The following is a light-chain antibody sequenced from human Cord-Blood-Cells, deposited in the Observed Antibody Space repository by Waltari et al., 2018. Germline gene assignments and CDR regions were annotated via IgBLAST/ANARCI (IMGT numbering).Light chain of an antibody. Sequence: QSALTQTAPVSGSPGQSLTISSTGPSSAVGSFNLVSWYQQHPGNAPKLMLYEGSKRPSGVSNRFSGSKSGNTPSLTIAGLQAEDEADYYCCSYAGSSTWVFGGGTKLTVL. CDR3: CSYAGSSTWV. CDR2: EGS. V-gene: IGLV2-23*01. J-gene: IGLJ3*02. CDR1: SSAVGSFNL.